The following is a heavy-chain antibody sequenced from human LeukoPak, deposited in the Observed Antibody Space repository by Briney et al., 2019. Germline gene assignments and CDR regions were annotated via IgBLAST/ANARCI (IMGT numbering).Heavy chain of an antibody. CDR3: AKDPPKFYCSSTSCYDY. CDR2: ISGSGGST. Sequence: GGSLRLSCAASRFTFSSYAMSWVRQAPGKGLEWVSAISGSGGSTYYADSVKGRFTISRDNSKNTLYLQMNSLRAEDTAVYYCAKDPPKFYCSSTSCYDYWGQGTLVTVSS. V-gene: IGHV3-23*01. D-gene: IGHD2-2*01. CDR1: RFTFSSYA. J-gene: IGHJ4*02.